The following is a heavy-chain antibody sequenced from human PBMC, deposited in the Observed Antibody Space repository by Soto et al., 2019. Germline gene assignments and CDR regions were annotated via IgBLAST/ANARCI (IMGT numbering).Heavy chain of an antibody. CDR1: GFTFSSFS. D-gene: IGHD6-19*01. CDR3: ARTTAVAGTPEFDY. CDR2: ISYDESNK. Sequence: QVQLVDSGGGVVQPGRSLRLSCAASGFTFSSFSLHWVRQAPGKGLEWLALISYDESNKYNADSVKGRFTISRDNSKNTLYLQLNSLRPEDTAVYYCARTTAVAGTPEFDYWGQGTLVTVSS. V-gene: IGHV3-30-3*01. J-gene: IGHJ4*02.